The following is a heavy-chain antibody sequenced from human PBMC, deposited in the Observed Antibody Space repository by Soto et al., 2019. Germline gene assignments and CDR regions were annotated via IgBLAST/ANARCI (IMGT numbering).Heavy chain of an antibody. CDR1: GFSLSTSGVG. CDR2: TYWDDDK. CDR3: APRQRPFYFDY. Sequence: QITLKESGPTLVKPTQTLTLTCTFSGFSLSTSGVGVGWIRQPPGKALEWLALTYWDDDKRYSPSLKSRLTXTXXTSKNQVVLTMTNIDPVDTATSYCAPRQRPFYFDYWGQGTLVTVSS. J-gene: IGHJ4*02. V-gene: IGHV2-5*02.